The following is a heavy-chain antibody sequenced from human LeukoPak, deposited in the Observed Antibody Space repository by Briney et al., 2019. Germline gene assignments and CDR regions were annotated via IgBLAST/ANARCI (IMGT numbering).Heavy chain of an antibody. CDR1: GGSFSGYY. CDR3: ARARAQLWSNY. D-gene: IGHD5-18*01. J-gene: IGHJ4*02. V-gene: IGHV4-34*01. CDR2: INHSGST. Sequence: PSETLSLTCAVYGGSFSGYYWSWIRQPPGKGLEWIGEINHSGSTNYNPSLKSRVTISVDTSKNQFSLKLSSVTAADTAVYYCARARAQLWSNYWGQGTLVTVSS.